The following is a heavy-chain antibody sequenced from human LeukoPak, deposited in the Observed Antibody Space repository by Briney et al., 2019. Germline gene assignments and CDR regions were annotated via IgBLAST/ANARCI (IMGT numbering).Heavy chain of an antibody. J-gene: IGHJ4*02. V-gene: IGHV3-74*01. CDR2: INTDGSIT. CDR3: VKDRGLRNQWLQVTYDS. CDR1: GFTFSDYW. Sequence: GGSLRLSCAASGFTFSDYWIHWVRQAPGKGLVWVSRINTDGSITNYADSVKGRFTISRDNAKNSLHLQMNSLRPEDTALYYCVKDRGLRNQWLQVTYDSWGQGTLVTVSS. D-gene: IGHD5-24*01.